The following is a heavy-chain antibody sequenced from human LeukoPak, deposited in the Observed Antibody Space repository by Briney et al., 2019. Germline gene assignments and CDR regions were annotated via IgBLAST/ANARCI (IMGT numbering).Heavy chain of an antibody. J-gene: IGHJ4*02. CDR2: IKPDGSEK. CDR1: GFTFSSYW. CDR3: ARSREEQWLGDFGY. Sequence: GGSLRLSCAASGFTFSSYWMSWVRQAPGKGLEWVANIKPDGSEKYYVDSVKGRFTISRDNAKNSLYLQMNSLRAEDTALYYCARSREEQWLGDFGYWGQGTLVTVSS. D-gene: IGHD6-19*01. V-gene: IGHV3-7*03.